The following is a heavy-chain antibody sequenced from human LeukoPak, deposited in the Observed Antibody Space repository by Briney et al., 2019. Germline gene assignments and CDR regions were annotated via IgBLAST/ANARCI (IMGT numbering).Heavy chain of an antibody. D-gene: IGHD5-18*01. CDR3: ARDGLWIQNSFDI. J-gene: IGHJ3*02. CDR2: IYYSGST. V-gene: IGHV4-59*12. CDR1: GGSISSYY. Sequence: SETLSLTCTVSGGSISSYYWSWIRQPPGKGLEWIGYIYYSGSTNYNPSLKSRVTISVDTSKNQFSLKLSSVTAADTAVYYCARDGLWIQNSFDIWGQGTVVTVSS.